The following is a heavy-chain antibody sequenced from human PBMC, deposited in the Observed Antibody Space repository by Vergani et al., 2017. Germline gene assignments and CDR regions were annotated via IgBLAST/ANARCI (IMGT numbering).Heavy chain of an antibody. J-gene: IGHJ3*02. Sequence: DVQLVESGGGVVRPGGSLRLSCAASGFTFDDHGMAWVRQAPGKGLEWVSGISWNGGSTGYADSVKGRFTISRDSAKKSLYLQMNSLKTEDTAVYYCTTDNQQSSRGHCSVTNCYGGVFDIWGQGTVVTVSS. CDR2: ISWNGGST. CDR1: GFTFDDHG. D-gene: IGHD2-15*01. CDR3: TTDNQQSSRGHCSVTNCYGGVFDI. V-gene: IGHV3-20*04.